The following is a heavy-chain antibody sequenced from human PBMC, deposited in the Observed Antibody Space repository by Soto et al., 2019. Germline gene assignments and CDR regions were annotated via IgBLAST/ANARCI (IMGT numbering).Heavy chain of an antibody. CDR1: GFTFNNYG. Sequence: GGSLRLSCAASGFTFNNYGMHWVRQAPGKGLEWVVVISFDGRNTYYADSVKGRFTISRDNSKNTLYLQMTSLRVEDTAVYYCARENYFDYWGQGTLVTVSS. CDR2: ISFDGRNT. J-gene: IGHJ4*02. CDR3: ARENYFDY. V-gene: IGHV3-30*03.